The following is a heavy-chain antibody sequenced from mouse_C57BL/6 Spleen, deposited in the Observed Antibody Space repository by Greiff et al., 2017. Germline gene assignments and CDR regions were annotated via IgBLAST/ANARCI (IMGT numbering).Heavy chain of an antibody. CDR1: GFTFSDYG. CDR2: ISSGSSTI. CDR3: ARDPYYGSSHWYFDV. D-gene: IGHD1-1*01. V-gene: IGHV5-17*01. J-gene: IGHJ1*03. Sequence: EVQRVESGGGLVKPGGSLKLSCAASGFTFSDYGMHWVRQAPEKGLEWVAYISSGSSTIYYADTVKGRFTISRDNAKNTLFLQMTSLRSEDTAMYYCARDPYYGSSHWYFDVWGTGTTVTVSS.